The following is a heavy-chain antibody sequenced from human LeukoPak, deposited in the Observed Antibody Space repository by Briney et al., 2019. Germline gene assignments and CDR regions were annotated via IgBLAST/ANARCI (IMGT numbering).Heavy chain of an antibody. J-gene: IGHJ6*02. Sequence: ASVKVSCKASGYTFTSYDINWVRQATGQGLEWMGWMNPNSGNTGYAQKFQGRVTMTRNTSISTAYMELSSLRSEDTAVYYCSVYDYTMGYYGMDVWGQGTTVTVSS. V-gene: IGHV1-8*01. CDR1: GYTFTSYD. CDR2: MNPNSGNT. D-gene: IGHD5/OR15-5a*01. CDR3: SVYDYTMGYYGMDV.